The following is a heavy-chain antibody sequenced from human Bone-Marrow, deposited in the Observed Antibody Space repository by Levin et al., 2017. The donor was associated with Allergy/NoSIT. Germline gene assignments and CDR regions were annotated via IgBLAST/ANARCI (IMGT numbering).Heavy chain of an antibody. D-gene: IGHD4-17*01. CDR2: IFYSGTD. CDR1: GGSTRSPDHY. J-gene: IGHJ5*01. CDR3: ARDRAYGDLHFGLDS. V-gene: IGHV4-30-4*01. Sequence: RSSETLSLTCSVSGGSTRSPDHYWAWFRQAPGKGLEWIGTIFYSGTDRYNPSLRSRVSISIDTAKNHFSLKLRSATAADTAMYYCARDRAYGDLHFGLDSWGQGTLVTVSS.